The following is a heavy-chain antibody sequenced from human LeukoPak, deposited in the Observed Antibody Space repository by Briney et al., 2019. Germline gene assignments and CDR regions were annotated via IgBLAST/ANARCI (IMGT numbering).Heavy chain of an antibody. V-gene: IGHV3-21*01. CDR3: ARGSLVGATPRFDY. CDR2: ISSSSSYI. D-gene: IGHD1-26*01. CDR1: GFTFSSYS. Sequence: PGGSLRLSXAASGFTFSSYSMNWVRQSPGKGLEWVSSISSSSSYIYYADSVKGRFTISRDNAKNSLYLQMNSLRAEDTAVYYCARGSLVGATPRFDYWGQGTLVTVSS. J-gene: IGHJ4*02.